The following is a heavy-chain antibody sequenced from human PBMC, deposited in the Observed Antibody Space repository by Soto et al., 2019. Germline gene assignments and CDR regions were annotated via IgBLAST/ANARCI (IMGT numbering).Heavy chain of an antibody. CDR1: GFTFNSYA. Sequence: HPGGSLRLSCAASGFTFNSYAMNWVRQAPGKGLAWVSAIGTDGNTYCANSVKGRFTISRDNSRTTLYLQMNSLRVEDTALYYCVRKYPGTRPFDYWGQGTLVTVSS. J-gene: IGHJ4*01. V-gene: IGHV3-23*01. CDR2: IGTDGNT. CDR3: VRKYPGTRPFDY. D-gene: IGHD2-2*01.